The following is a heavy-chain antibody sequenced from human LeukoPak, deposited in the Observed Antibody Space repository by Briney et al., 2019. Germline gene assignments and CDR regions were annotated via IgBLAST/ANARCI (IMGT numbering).Heavy chain of an antibody. CDR2: ISSSSYI. CDR1: GFTFSSYS. Sequence: PGGSLRLSCAASGFTFSSYSMNWVRQAPGKGLEWVSSISSSSYIYYADSVKGRFTISRDNAKNSLYLQMNSLRAEDTAVYYCARDVRQLELPDYWGQGTLVTVSS. J-gene: IGHJ4*02. D-gene: IGHD1-7*01. V-gene: IGHV3-21*01. CDR3: ARDVRQLELPDY.